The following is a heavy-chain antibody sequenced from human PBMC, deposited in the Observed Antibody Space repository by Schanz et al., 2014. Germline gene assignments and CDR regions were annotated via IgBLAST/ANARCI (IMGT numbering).Heavy chain of an antibody. J-gene: IGHJ4*02. CDR2: IIPVLDRR. CDR3: ARLSSSSVAYFDY. V-gene: IGHV1-69*09. Sequence: QVQLVQSGAEVKKPGASVKVSCKASGYTFTGYDINWVRQAPGQGLEWLGRIIPVLDRRHAAEKFQDRVTFTADMSTSTAYMELGSLRSDDTAVYYCARLSSSSVAYFDYWGQGTLVTVSS. CDR1: GYTFTGYD. D-gene: IGHD6-6*01.